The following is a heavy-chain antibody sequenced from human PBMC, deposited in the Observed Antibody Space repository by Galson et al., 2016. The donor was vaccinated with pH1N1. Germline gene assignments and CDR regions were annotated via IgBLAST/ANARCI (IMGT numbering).Heavy chain of an antibody. CDR3: ARQRMGMDFDN. CDR2: IHHTGVT. J-gene: IGHJ4*02. CDR1: DYLISNCCF. D-gene: IGHD7-27*01. Sequence: SETLSLTCDVSDYLISNCCFWGWIRQPPGKGLEWLGAIHHTGVTYRSPPLKSRLTISVDASKNQFSLKLTSVTAADTALFYCARQRMGMDFDNWGQGTLVAVSS. V-gene: IGHV4-38-2*01.